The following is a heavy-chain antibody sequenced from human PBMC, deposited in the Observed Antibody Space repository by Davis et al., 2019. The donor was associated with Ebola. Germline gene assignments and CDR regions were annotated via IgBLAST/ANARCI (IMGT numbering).Heavy chain of an antibody. Sequence: ASVKVSCKASGYTFTSFGISWVRQAPGQGLEWVGWISAYNGKTDYAQKFQGRLTMTTETSTSTAYMEMRSLTSDDTAVYYCARVYDILTGPPVYWGQGTLVTVSS. V-gene: IGHV1-18*01. CDR2: ISAYNGKT. D-gene: IGHD3-9*01. CDR3: ARVYDILTGPPVY. J-gene: IGHJ4*02. CDR1: GYTFTSFG.